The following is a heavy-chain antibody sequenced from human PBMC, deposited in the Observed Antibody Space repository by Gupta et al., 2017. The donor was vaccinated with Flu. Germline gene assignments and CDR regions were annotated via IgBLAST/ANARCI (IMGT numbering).Heavy chain of an antibody. V-gene: IGHV4-59*01. CDR3: ASSSNRVMYSSSAPPRNYWYFDL. CDR2: IYYSGST. J-gene: IGHJ2*01. CDR1: GGSISSYY. D-gene: IGHD6-6*01. Sequence: QVQLQESGPGLVKPSETLSLTCTVSGGSISSYYWSWIRQPPGKGLEWIGYIYYSGSTNYNPSLKSRVTISVDTSKNQFSLKLSSVTAADTAVYYCASSSNRVMYSSSAPPRNYWYFDLWGRGTLVTVSS.